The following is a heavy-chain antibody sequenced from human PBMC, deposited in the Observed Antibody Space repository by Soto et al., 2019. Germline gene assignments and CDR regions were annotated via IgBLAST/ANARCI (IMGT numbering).Heavy chain of an antibody. D-gene: IGHD3-3*01. V-gene: IGHV3-74*01. Sequence: GGSLRLSCAASGFTFSSYWMHWVRQAPGKGLVWVSRINSDGSSTSYVDSVKGRFTISRDNAKNTLYLQMNSLRAEDTAVYYCARDVPSFRFLEWLNDAFYIRGQGTMVPVS. CDR1: GFTFSSYW. J-gene: IGHJ3*02. CDR3: ARDVPSFRFLEWLNDAFYI. CDR2: INSDGSST.